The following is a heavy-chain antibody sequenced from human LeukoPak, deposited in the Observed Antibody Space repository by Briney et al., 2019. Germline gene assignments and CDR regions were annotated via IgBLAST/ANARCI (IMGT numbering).Heavy chain of an antibody. V-gene: IGHV3-23*01. D-gene: IGHD2-2*01. CDR2: ISGSASST. J-gene: IGHJ4*02. CDR1: GFTFNNYA. Sequence: PGGSLRLSCAASGFTFNNYATSWVRQTPGKGPEWVSGISGSASSTYYTDSVKGRFTISRDNSKNTLYLQMNSLRAEDTALYYCAKDKHEVVPAADEYWGQGTLVTVSS. CDR3: AKDKHEVVPAADEY.